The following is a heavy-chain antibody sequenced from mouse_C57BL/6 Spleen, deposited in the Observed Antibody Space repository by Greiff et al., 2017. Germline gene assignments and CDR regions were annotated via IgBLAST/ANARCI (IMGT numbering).Heavy chain of an antibody. D-gene: IGHD2-3*01. CDR3: AREGDGYYVYAMDY. Sequence: VQLQQPGTELVKPGASVKLSCKASGYTFTSYWMHWVKQRPGQGLEWIGNINPSNGGTNYNEKFKSKATLTLDKSSSTAYMQLSSMTSADSAVYYCAREGDGYYVYAMDYWGQGTSVTVSS. CDR1: GYTFTSYW. V-gene: IGHV1-53*01. J-gene: IGHJ4*01. CDR2: INPSNGGT.